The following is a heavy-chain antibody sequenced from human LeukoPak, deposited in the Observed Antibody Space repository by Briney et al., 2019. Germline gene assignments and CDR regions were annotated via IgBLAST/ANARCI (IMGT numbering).Heavy chain of an antibody. J-gene: IGHJ1*01. Sequence: ASVKFSCKASGFGCTSYAIFWVRLAPGQGLEWVGWINPSSGRTNSAQKFQGRVTMTKDTSISTAYMELSSLRSDDTAVCSDEGAHVPRCSSRFLQDWGQGTLVSVAS. CDR2: INPSSGRT. V-gene: IGHV1-2*02. CDR3: EGAHVPRCSSRFLQD. D-gene: IGHD3-3*01. CDR1: GFGCTSYA.